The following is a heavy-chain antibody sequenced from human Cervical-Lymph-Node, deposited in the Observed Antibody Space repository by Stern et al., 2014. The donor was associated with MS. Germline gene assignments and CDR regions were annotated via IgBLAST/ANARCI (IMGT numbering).Heavy chain of an antibody. D-gene: IGHD3-9*01. Sequence: DQLVESGAEVKKPGASVKISCKAPGYKFTNYYIHWMRQAPGQGPEWMGMINPSGDSTTYAQKFQGRVTMTRDTSTSTVYMELSRLRSEDAAVYYCASGRLGYWGQGTQVTVS. J-gene: IGHJ4*02. V-gene: IGHV1-46*01. CDR2: INPSGDST. CDR1: GYKFTNYY. CDR3: ASGRLGY.